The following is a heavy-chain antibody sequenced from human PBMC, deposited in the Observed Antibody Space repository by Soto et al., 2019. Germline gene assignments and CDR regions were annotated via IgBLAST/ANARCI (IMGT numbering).Heavy chain of an antibody. V-gene: IGHV1-69*01. CDR3: ARDPAAYGSGSYHDAFDI. Sequence: QVQLVQSGAEVKKPGSSVKVSCKASGGTFSSYAISWVRQAPGQGLEWMGGIIPIFDTANYAQKFQGRVTITADESTSTAYMELSSLRSEDTAVYYCARDPAAYGSGSYHDAFDIWGQGTMVTVSS. CDR1: GGTFSSYA. D-gene: IGHD3-10*01. CDR2: IIPIFDTA. J-gene: IGHJ3*02.